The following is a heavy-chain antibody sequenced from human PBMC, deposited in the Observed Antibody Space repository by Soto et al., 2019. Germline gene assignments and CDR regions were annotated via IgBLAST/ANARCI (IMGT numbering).Heavy chain of an antibody. CDR1: GYTFTSYD. V-gene: IGHV1-8*01. CDR2: INPNSGNT. D-gene: IGHD6-13*01. J-gene: IGHJ5*02. CDR3: ARAESSTWNYICLDP. Sequence: QVQLVQSGAEVKKPGASVKVSCKASGYTFTSYDINLGRQATGQGLERMGRINPNSGNTVYAQKFQGRVTMTRNTAIRTAQMELSSLRSADSAVYYCARAESSTWNYICLDPWGQGTLGTVSS.